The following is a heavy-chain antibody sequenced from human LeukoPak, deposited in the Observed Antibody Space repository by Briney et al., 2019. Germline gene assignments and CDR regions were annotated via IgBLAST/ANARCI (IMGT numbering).Heavy chain of an antibody. D-gene: IGHD3-22*01. CDR3: AKDLPSDYYDSSGYQPGDAFDI. CDR1: GGSISSYY. CDR2: IYYSGST. V-gene: IGHV4-59*01. Sequence: SETLSLTCTVSGGSISSYYWSWIRQPPGKGLEWIGYIYYSGSTNYNPSLKSRVTISVDTSKNQFSLKLSSVTAADTAVYYCAKDLPSDYYDSSGYQPGDAFDIWGQGTMVTVSS. J-gene: IGHJ3*02.